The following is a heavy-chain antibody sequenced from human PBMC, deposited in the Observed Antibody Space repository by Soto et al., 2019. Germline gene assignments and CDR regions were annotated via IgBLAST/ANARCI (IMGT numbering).Heavy chain of an antibody. Sequence: EVQLVESGGGLVQPGGSLRLSCAASGFTFSSYWMSWVRQAPGKGLEWVANIKQDGSEKYYVDSVKGRFTISRDNAKNSLYLQMNSLRAAETAVYYCASTWTYDYDGMDVWGQGTTVTVSS. V-gene: IGHV3-7*05. CDR2: IKQDGSEK. CDR3: ASTWTYDYDGMDV. D-gene: IGHD3-16*01. CDR1: GFTFSSYW. J-gene: IGHJ6*02.